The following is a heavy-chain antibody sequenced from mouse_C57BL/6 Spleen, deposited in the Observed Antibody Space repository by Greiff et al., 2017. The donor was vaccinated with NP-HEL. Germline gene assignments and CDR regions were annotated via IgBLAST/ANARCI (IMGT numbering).Heavy chain of an antibody. CDR1: GYSITSGYY. Sequence: EVQLQESGPGLVKPSQSLSLTCSVTGYSITSGYYWNWIRQFPGNKLEWMGYISYDGSNNYNPSLKNRISITRDTSKNQFFLKLNSVTTEDTATYYCARGGLYGYDYAMDYWGQGTSVTVSS. D-gene: IGHD2-2*01. V-gene: IGHV3-6*01. CDR3: ARGGLYGYDYAMDY. J-gene: IGHJ4*01. CDR2: ISYDGSN.